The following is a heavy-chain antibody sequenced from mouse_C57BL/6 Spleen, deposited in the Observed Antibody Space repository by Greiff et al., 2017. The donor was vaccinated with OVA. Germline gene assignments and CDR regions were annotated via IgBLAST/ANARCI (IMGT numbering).Heavy chain of an antibody. CDR3: TRYGNYAYYYAMDY. CDR2: IDPETGGT. V-gene: IGHV1-15*01. Sequence: QVQLQQSGAELVRPGASVTLSCKASGYTFTDYEMHWVKQTPVHGLEWIGAIDPETGGTAYNQKFKGKAILTADKSSSTAYMELRSLTSEDSAVYYCTRYGNYAYYYAMDYWGQGTSVTVSS. J-gene: IGHJ4*01. D-gene: IGHD2-1*01. CDR1: GYTFTDYE.